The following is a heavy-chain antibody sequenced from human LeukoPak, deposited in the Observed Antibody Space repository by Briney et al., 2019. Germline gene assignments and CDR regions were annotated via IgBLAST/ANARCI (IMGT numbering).Heavy chain of an antibody. J-gene: IGHJ3*02. CDR2: IYPGDSDT. V-gene: IGHV5-51*01. CDR3: ARQEVGAVDDAFDI. CDR1: GYSFTSYW. Sequence: WESLKISCKGSGYSFTSYWIGWVRQMPGKGLEWMGIIYPGDSDTRYTPSFQRQVTISADKSISTAYVQWSGLKASDTAMYYCARQEVGAVDDAFDIWGQGTMVTVSS. D-gene: IGHD1-26*01.